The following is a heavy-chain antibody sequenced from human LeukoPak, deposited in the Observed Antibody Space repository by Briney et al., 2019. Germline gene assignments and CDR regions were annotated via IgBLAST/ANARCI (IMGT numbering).Heavy chain of an antibody. CDR3: AKDMFPHYYDSSGLDY. D-gene: IGHD3-22*01. Sequence: GGSLRLSCAASGFTFDDYAMHWVRQAPGHGLASVSGISWNSGSIGYADSVKGRFTISRDNAKNSLYLQMNSLRAEDMALYYCAKDMFPHYYDSSGLDYWGQGTLVTVSS. CDR2: ISWNSGSI. CDR1: GFTFDDYA. V-gene: IGHV3-9*03. J-gene: IGHJ4*02.